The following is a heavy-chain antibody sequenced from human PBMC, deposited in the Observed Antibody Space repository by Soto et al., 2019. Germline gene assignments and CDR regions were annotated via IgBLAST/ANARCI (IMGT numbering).Heavy chain of an antibody. D-gene: IGHD6-19*01. Sequence: GASVNVSCKASGYTFTSSCIGWGRQAPGQGLEWMGWISPYNGNTNYVPKVQGRVTMTADTSTSTAYMEVRGLRSDDTAVYYCATLTYTSGPDYWGQGTLVTVSS. CDR2: ISPYNGNT. V-gene: IGHV1-18*01. CDR1: GYTFTSSC. J-gene: IGHJ4*02. CDR3: ATLTYTSGPDY.